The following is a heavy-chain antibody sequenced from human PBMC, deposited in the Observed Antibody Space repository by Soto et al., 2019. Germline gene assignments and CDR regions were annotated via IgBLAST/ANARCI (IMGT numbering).Heavy chain of an antibody. CDR2: ITPNSGGT. J-gene: IGHJ6*02. D-gene: IGHD3-3*01. CDR1: GYTFTGYY. CDR3: ATVLSAITTNYHYYGMAV. V-gene: IGHV1-2*02. Sequence: GASVKVSCKAFGYTFTGYYIHWVRQAPGQGLEWMGWITPNSGGTNSAQKFQGRVTMTRDTSISTAYMELSRLTSDDTAVYYFATVLSAITTNYHYYGMAVWGRGTTVTFS.